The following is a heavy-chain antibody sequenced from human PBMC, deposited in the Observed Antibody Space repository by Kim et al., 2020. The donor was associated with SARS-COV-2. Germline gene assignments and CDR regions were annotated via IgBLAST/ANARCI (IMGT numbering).Heavy chain of an antibody. Sequence: GGSLRLSCAASGFTFSSYGMHWVRQAPGKGLEWVAVIWYDGSNKYYADSVKGRFTISRDNSKNTLYLQMNSLRAEDTAVYYCARNAGIFQEANYMDVWGKGTTVTVSS. CDR1: GFTFSSYG. D-gene: IGHD2-15*01. CDR3: ARNAGIFQEANYMDV. J-gene: IGHJ6*03. CDR2: IWYDGSNK. V-gene: IGHV3-33*01.